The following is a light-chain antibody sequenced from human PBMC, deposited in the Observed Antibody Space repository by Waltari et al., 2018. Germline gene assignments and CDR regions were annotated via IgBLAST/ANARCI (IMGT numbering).Light chain of an antibody. Sequence: EIVLTQSPATLSLSPAERATLSCRASQSVSSYLAWYQQKPGQAPRLLIYDASNRATGIPARFSGSGSGTDFTLTISSLEPEDFAVYYCQQRSKFTFGPGTKVDIK. V-gene: IGKV3-11*01. CDR3: QQRSKFT. J-gene: IGKJ3*01. CDR1: QSVSSY. CDR2: DAS.